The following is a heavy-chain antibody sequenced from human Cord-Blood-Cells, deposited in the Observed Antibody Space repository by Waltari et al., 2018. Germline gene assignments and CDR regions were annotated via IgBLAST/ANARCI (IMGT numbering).Heavy chain of an antibody. V-gene: IGHV4-38-2*01. D-gene: IGHD4-4*01. CDR2: IYHSGST. CDR3: ARGLVTTVTNWFDP. J-gene: IGHJ5*02. CDR1: GYSINSGYY. Sequence: QVQLQESGPGLVKPSETLSLTCAVSGYSINSGYYWGWLRQPPGKGLEWIGSIYHSGSTYYNPSLKSRVTISVDTSKNQFSLKLSSVTAADTAVYYCARGLVTTVTNWFDPWGQGTLVTVSS.